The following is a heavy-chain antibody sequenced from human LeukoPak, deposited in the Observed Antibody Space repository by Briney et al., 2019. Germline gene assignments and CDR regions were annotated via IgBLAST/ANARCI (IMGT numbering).Heavy chain of an antibody. CDR2: IYYSGST. CDR1: GGSISSGDYY. CDR3: ARNDPGGRSGAFDI. D-gene: IGHD6-25*01. J-gene: IGHJ3*02. Sequence: SETLSLTCTVSGGSISSGDYYWSWIRQPPGKGLEWIGYIYYSGSTFYNPSLKSRVAISLDTSRTQLSLKLSSVTAADTAVYYCARNDPGGRSGAFDIWGQGTMVTVSS. V-gene: IGHV4-30-4*01.